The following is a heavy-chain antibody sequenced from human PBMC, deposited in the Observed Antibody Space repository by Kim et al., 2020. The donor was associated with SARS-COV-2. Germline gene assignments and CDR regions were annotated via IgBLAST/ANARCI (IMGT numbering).Heavy chain of an antibody. Sequence: GGSLRLSCAASGFSFTCCAMTWVRQVPGKGLEWVSSISHDGRCFHYADSVKGRFTISRDDSKTTLYLQLNSLRGEDTAVYYCAKDVWDYGGMDVWGQGTTVTVSS. J-gene: IGHJ6*02. D-gene: IGHD3-16*01. CDR2: ISHDGRCF. CDR1: GFSFTCCA. V-gene: IGHV3-23*01. CDR3: AKDVWDYGGMDV.